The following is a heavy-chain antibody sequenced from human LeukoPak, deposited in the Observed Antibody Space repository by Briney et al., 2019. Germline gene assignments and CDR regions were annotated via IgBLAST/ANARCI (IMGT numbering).Heavy chain of an antibody. CDR2: INPNSGGT. J-gene: IGHJ5*02. CDR1: GYTFTGYY. Sequence: GASVKVSCKASGYTFTGYYMHWVRQAPGQGLEWMGRINPNSGGTNYAQKFQGRVTMTRDTSISTAYMELSRLRSDDTAVYYCARDRDYGDSLFDPWGQGTLVTVSS. D-gene: IGHD4-17*01. V-gene: IGHV1-2*06. CDR3: ARDRDYGDSLFDP.